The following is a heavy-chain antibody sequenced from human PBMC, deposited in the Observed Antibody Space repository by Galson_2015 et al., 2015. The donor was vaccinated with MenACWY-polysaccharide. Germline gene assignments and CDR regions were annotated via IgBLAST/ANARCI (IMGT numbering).Heavy chain of an antibody. J-gene: IGHJ6*02. CDR2: IKQDGSEK. Sequence: SLRLSCAASGFTFSSYGMTWVRQAPGKGLEWVANIKQDGSEKYYVDSLKGRFTIYRDNAKNSLYLKMNSLRSEDTALYYCAQGEWGVAATATPYYYGMDVWGQGTTVTVSS. CDR3: AQGEWGVAATATPYYYGMDV. CDR1: GFTFSSYG. D-gene: IGHD2-15*01. V-gene: IGHV3-7*03.